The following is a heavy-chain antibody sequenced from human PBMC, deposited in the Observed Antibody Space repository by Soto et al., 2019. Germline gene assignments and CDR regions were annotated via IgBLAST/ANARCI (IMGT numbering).Heavy chain of an antibody. D-gene: IGHD6-13*01. CDR3: AKVKAAGTGHDAFDI. J-gene: IGHJ3*02. CDR1: GFTFSSYA. CDR2: ISGSGGST. V-gene: IGHV3-23*01. Sequence: GESLKISCAASGFTFSSYAMSWVRQAPGKGLEWVSAISGSGGSTYYADSVKGRFTISRDNSKNTLYLQMNSLRAEDTAVYYCAKVKAAGTGHDAFDIWGQGTMVTVSS.